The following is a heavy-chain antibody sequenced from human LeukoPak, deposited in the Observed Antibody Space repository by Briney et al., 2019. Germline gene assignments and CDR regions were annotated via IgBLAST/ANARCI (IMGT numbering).Heavy chain of an antibody. Sequence: GGSLRLSCAASGFTVSSNYMSWVRQAPGKGLEWVSVIYSGGSTYYADSVKGRFTISRDNSKNTLYLQMNSLSAEDTAVYYCARDSSRHYYYGMDVWGQGTTVTVSS. D-gene: IGHD2-2*01. CDR3: ARDSSRHYYYGMDV. CDR1: GFTVSSNY. J-gene: IGHJ6*02. CDR2: IYSGGST. V-gene: IGHV3-53*01.